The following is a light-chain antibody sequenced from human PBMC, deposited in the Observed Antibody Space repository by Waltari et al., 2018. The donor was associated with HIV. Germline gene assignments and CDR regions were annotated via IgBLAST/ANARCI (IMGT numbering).Light chain of an antibody. CDR3: ATWDDSLVRPGVV. J-gene: IGLJ2*01. CDR2: GTD. Sequence: QSLLTQPPSASGTPGQRVTISCSGSNSNIGTNAVNWYQQVPGTAPKVIIYGTDQRPPGVPDGFLGSNAGTSASLAISALQSEDEADDYCATWDDSLVRPGVVFGGRTKLTVL. CDR1: NSNIGTNA. V-gene: IGLV1-44*01.